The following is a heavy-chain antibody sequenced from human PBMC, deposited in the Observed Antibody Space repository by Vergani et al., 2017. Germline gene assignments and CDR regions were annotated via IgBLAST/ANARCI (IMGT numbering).Heavy chain of an antibody. CDR1: GYSFTSYW. D-gene: IGHD2-2*01. CDR2: IYPGDSDT. Sequence: EVQLVQSGAEVKKPGESLKISCKGSGYSFTSYWIGWVRQMPGKGLEWMGIIYPGDSDTRYSPSFQGQVTISADKSISTAYLLWSSLKASDTAMYYCARLGCSSTSCYYYYYYMDVWGKGTTVTVSS. J-gene: IGHJ6*03. V-gene: IGHV5-51*03. CDR3: ARLGCSSTSCYYYYYYMDV.